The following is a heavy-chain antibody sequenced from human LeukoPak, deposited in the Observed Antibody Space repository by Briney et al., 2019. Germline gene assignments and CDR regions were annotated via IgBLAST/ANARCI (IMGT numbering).Heavy chain of an antibody. CDR2: INPSDGAT. D-gene: IGHD3-3*01. Sequence: GASVTVSCKASGYTFTMYYIHWVRQAPGQGLEWMGMINPSDGATTYAQRFQGRVTIARDMSTTTVYMDQRSLRSEDTAVYFSARGPRGGLSGNLGGLFASYYTYYYMDVWGRGTTVTVSS. CDR3: ARGPRGGLSGNLGGLFASYYTYYYMDV. V-gene: IGHV1-46*01. J-gene: IGHJ6*03. CDR1: GYTFTMYY.